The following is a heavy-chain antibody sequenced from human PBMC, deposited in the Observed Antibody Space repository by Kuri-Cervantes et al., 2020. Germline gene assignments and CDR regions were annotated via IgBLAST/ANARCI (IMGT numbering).Heavy chain of an antibody. CDR3: ARDSRAYFDY. CDR1: GYTFSSYG. V-gene: IGHV1-18*01. CDR2: ISVYNGNT. J-gene: IGHJ4*02. Sequence: ASVKVSCKASGYTFSSYGISWVRQAPGQGLEWMGWISVYNGNTNYAQKPQGRVTMTTDTSTSTAYMELRSLRSDDTAVYYCARDSRAYFDYWGQGTLVTVSS.